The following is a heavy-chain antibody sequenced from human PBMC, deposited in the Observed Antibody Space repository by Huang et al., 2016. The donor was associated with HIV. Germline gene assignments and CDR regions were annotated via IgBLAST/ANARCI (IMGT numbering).Heavy chain of an antibody. CDR2: ISYAVSNK. CDR1: GFTFSSHA. CDR3: TRGWRLSDRCSGGYLAHVDY. V-gene: IGHV3-30-3*01. J-gene: IGHJ4*02. D-gene: IGHD6-19*01. Sequence: QVHLVESGGGVVQPGRSLRLSCAASGFTFSSHALHWFRQTPGKGLGWVAIISYAVSNKSYAESVKGRFTISRDNSKNTLYLEMNNRRVEDTATYYCTRGWRLSDRCSGGYLAHVDYWGQGTLVTVSS.